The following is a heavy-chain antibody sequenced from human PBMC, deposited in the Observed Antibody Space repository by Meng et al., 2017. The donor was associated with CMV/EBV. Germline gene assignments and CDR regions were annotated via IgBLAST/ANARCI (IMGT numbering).Heavy chain of an antibody. D-gene: IGHD3-3*01. Sequence: GSLRLSCAVYGGSFSGYYWSWIRQPPGKGLEWIGEINHSGSTNYNPSLKSRVTISVDTSKNQFSLKLSPVTAADTAVYYCARGAYDFWSGKDDYWGQGTLVTVSS. J-gene: IGHJ4*02. CDR1: GGSFSGYY. V-gene: IGHV4-34*01. CDR2: INHSGST. CDR3: ARGAYDFWSGKDDY.